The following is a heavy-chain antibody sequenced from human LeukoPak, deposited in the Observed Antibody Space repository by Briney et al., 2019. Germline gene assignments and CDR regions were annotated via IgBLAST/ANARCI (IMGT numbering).Heavy chain of an antibody. V-gene: IGHV1-18*01. J-gene: IGHJ5*02. D-gene: IGHD3-9*01. CDR1: GYTFTSYG. CDR3: ARGHQTYYDMFPTYNWFDP. CDR2: ISAYNGNT. Sequence: ASVKVSCKASGYTFTSYGISWVRQAPGQGLEWMGWISAYNGNTNYAQKFQGRVTITADESTSTAYMELSSLRSEDTAVYYCARGHQTYYDMFPTYNWFDPWGQGTLVTVSS.